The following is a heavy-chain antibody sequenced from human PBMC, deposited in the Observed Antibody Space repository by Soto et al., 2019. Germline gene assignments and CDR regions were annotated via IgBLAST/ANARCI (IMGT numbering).Heavy chain of an antibody. Sequence: QITLKESGPTLVKPTQTLTLTCTFSGFSLSTSGVGVGWIRQPPGKALEWLALIYWDDDKRYSPSLKSRLTSTKGTSNNQVVLTLTTLHPVHTATYYRAHSLYDYAWGTNWFAPWGQANRVTAPS. CDR2: IYWDDDK. CDR1: GFSLSTSGVG. CDR3: AHSLYDYAWGTNWFAP. J-gene: IGHJ5*02. V-gene: IGHV2-5*02. D-gene: IGHD3-16*01.